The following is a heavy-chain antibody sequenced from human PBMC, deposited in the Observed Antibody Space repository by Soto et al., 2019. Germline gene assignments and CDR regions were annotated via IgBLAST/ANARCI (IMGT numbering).Heavy chain of an antibody. CDR2: IIPIFGTA. Sequence: SVKVSCKASGGTFSSYAISWVRQAPGQGLEWMGGIIPIFGTANYAQKFQGRVTITADESTSTAYMELSSLRSEDTAVYYCARERVWQDTAMGTGYYYYGMDVWGQGTTVTVSS. D-gene: IGHD5-18*01. CDR3: ARERVWQDTAMGTGYYYYGMDV. V-gene: IGHV1-69*13. CDR1: GGTFSSYA. J-gene: IGHJ6*02.